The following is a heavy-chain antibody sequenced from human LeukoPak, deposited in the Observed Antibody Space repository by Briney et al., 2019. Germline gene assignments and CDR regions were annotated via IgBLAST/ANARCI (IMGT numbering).Heavy chain of an antibody. CDR1: GGSFSDYY. J-gene: IGHJ4*02. CDR2: INHSGST. CDR3: ARVPPGY. V-gene: IGHV4-34*01. Sequence: KPSETLSLTCAVYGGSFSDYYWSWIRQPPGKGLEWIGEINHSGSTNYNPSLKSRVTLSVDTSKNQFSLKLSSVTAADTAVYYCARVPPGYLGQGTLVTVSS.